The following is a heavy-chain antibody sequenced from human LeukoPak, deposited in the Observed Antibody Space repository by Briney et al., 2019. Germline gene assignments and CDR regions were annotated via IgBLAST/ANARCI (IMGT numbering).Heavy chain of an antibody. Sequence: GESLKISCEGSGYSFTSHWIAWVRPMPGKGLEWMGIIYPGDSDTRYSPSFQGQVTISADKSISTAYLQWSSLKASDTAIYYCARRPRVYCSSTSCYWDYWGQGTLVTVSS. CDR2: IYPGDSDT. J-gene: IGHJ4*01. D-gene: IGHD2-2*01. CDR3: ARRPRVYCSSTSCYWDY. V-gene: IGHV5-51*01. CDR1: GYSFTSHW.